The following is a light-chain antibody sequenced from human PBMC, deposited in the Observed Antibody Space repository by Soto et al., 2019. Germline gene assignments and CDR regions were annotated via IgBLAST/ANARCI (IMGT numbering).Light chain of an antibody. J-gene: IGLJ1*01. CDR3: SSYTSSFTQV. Sequence: QSALTQPASVSGSPGQSITISCTGTSSDVGGYNYVSWYQQHPGKAPKLMIYDVSNRPSGGSNRFSGSKSNNTASLTISGLQAGDEADYYCSSYTSSFTQVFGTGTKVTVL. V-gene: IGLV2-14*01. CDR2: DVS. CDR1: SSDVGGYNY.